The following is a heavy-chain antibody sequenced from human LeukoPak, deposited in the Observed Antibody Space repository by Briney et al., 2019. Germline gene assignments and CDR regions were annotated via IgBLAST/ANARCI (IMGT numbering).Heavy chain of an antibody. J-gene: IGHJ4*02. CDR3: ARGLTGYYYGSGSYPFDY. V-gene: IGHV4-39*07. Sequence: SETLSLTCTVSGGSISSSSYYWGWIRQPPGKGLEWIGSIYYSGSTYYNPSLKSRVTISVDTSKNQFSLKLSSVTAADTAVYYCARGLTGYYYGSGSYPFDYWGQGTLVTVSS. CDR1: GGSISSSSYY. D-gene: IGHD3-10*01. CDR2: IYYSGST.